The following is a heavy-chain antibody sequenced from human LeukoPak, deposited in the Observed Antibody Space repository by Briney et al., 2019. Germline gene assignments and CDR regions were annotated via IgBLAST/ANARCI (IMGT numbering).Heavy chain of an antibody. J-gene: IGHJ6*02. V-gene: IGHV4-34*01. CDR2: INHSGST. CDR3: ARGSSYYDILTGYYYYYYYGMDV. CDR1: GGSFSGYY. Sequence: PSETLSLTCAVYGGSFSGYYWCWIRQPPGKGLEWIGEINHSGSTNYNPSLKSRVTISVDTSKNQFSLKLSSVTAADTAVYYCARGSSYYDILTGYYYYYYYGMDVWGQGTTVTVSS. D-gene: IGHD3-9*01.